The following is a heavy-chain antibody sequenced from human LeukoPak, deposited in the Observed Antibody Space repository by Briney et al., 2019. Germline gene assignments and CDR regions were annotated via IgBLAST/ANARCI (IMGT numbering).Heavy chain of an antibody. CDR3: TSHEGT. CDR2: ISYDGSNK. V-gene: IGHV3-30*03. CDR1: GFTFSSYG. J-gene: IGHJ5*02. Sequence: GGSLRLSCAASGFTFSSYGMHWVRQAPGKGLEWVAVISYDGSNKYYADSVKGRFTISRDNSKNTLYLQMNSLRAEDTAVYYCTSHEGTWGQGTLVTVSS.